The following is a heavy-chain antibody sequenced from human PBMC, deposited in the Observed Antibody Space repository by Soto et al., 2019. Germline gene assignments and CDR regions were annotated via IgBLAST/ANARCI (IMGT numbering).Heavy chain of an antibody. V-gene: IGHV1-69*06. CDR2: IVPIFHTA. Sequence: QEQLVQSGAEVKKAGSSVKVSCKASGGIFNNYAISWVRQAPGQGLQWMGGIVPIFHTANYAHKFQGRVTITADTSTSTAYMELSSLRSEDTAMYYCEREGFSGSYFANWGQGTLVTVS. CDR3: EREGFSGSYFAN. D-gene: IGHD1-26*01. J-gene: IGHJ4*02. CDR1: GGIFNNYA.